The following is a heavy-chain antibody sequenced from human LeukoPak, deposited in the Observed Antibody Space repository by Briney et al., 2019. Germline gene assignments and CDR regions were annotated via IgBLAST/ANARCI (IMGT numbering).Heavy chain of an antibody. D-gene: IGHD3-22*01. CDR3: ARGSLAMIVRWGFDP. J-gene: IGHJ5*02. CDR1: GFTFSTYW. Sequence: GGSLRLSCAASGFTFSTYWMSWVRQAPGKGLEWVANIMQDGSEKHYVDSVKGRFTISRDNPKNSLYLQMNSLRAEDTAVYYCARGSLAMIVRWGFDPWGQGTLVTVSS. CDR2: IMQDGSEK. V-gene: IGHV3-7*01.